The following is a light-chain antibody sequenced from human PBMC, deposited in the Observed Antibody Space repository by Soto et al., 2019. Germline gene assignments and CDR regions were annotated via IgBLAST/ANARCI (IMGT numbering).Light chain of an antibody. V-gene: IGLV1-40*01. Sequence: QSVLTQPPSVSGAPGQRVTISCTGSTSNIGAGYDVHWYQQLPGAAPTLLISSHNNRPSGVPDRFFGSKSVTSASLTIIGLQAEDEADYYCQSYHIALSASGVFGGGTKVTVL. CDR2: SHN. CDR1: TSNIGAGYD. CDR3: QSYHIALSASGV. J-gene: IGLJ3*02.